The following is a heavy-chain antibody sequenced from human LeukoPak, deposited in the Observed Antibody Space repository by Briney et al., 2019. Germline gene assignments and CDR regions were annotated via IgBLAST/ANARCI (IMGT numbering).Heavy chain of an antibody. V-gene: IGHV1-2*02. D-gene: IGHD2-2*01. CDR2: INPDSGGT. CDR1: GYTFTGYD. CDR3: AKVVPAAIDAFDI. J-gene: IGHJ3*02. Sequence: ASVKVSCKASGYTFTGYDMHWVRQAPGQGLEWMGWINPDSGGTNYAQKFQGRVTMTRDTSISTAYMELSRLRSDDTAVYYCAKVVPAAIDAFDIWGQGTMVTVSS.